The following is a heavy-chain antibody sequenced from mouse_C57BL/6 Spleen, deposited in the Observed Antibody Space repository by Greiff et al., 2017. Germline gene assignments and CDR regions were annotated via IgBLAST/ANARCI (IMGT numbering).Heavy chain of an antibody. V-gene: IGHV1-39*01. CDR2: INPNSGTT. Sequence: EVQLQQSGPELVKPGASVKISCKASGYSFTDYYMNWVKQSNGKSLAWIGVINPNSGTTISNQKFKGKATLTVDQSSSTAYLQLNSLTSEDAADYYGTRLGDAMDYWGQGTSVTVSS. J-gene: IGHJ4*01. CDR3: TRLGDAMDY. CDR1: GYSFTDYY.